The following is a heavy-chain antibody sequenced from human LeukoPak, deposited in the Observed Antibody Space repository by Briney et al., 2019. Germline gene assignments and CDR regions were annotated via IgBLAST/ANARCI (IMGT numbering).Heavy chain of an antibody. V-gene: IGHV3-30*18. CDR2: ISYDGSNK. CDR1: AFIFSTYD. CDR3: AKDRTEFPFDY. D-gene: IGHD1/OR15-1a*01. Sequence: GGSLRLSCVASAFIFSTYDMHWVRQAPGKGLEWVAVISYDGSNKYYADSVKGRFTISRDNSKNTLYLQMNSLRAEDTAVYYCAKDRTEFPFDYWGQGTLVTVSS. J-gene: IGHJ4*02.